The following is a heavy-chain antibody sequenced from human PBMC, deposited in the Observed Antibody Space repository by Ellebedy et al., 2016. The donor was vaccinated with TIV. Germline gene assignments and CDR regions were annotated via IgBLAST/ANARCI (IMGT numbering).Heavy chain of an antibody. CDR1: LYPFTRYY. Sequence: ASVKLSCXASLYPFTRYYIHWVRQAPGQGLEWMGIINPSGGRTSYAQKFQGRVTMTRDTSTNTVYMELSSLRSEDTAVYYCARSAAGTSYFDYWGQGTLVTVSS. CDR2: INPSGGRT. J-gene: IGHJ4*02. CDR3: ARSAAGTSYFDY. V-gene: IGHV1-46*01. D-gene: IGHD6-13*01.